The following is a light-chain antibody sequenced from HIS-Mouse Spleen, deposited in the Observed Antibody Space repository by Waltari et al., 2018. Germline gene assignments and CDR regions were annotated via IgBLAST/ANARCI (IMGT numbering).Light chain of an antibody. CDR2: KAS. CDR3: QQYNSYSWT. J-gene: IGKJ1*01. V-gene: IGKV1-5*03. CDR1: QSISSW. Sequence: DIQTTQSPSPLSASVGDRVTITCRASQSISSWLAWYQQKPGKAPNLLIYKASSLESGVPSRFSGSGSGTEFTLTISSLQPDDFATYYCQQYNSYSWTFGQGTKVEIK.